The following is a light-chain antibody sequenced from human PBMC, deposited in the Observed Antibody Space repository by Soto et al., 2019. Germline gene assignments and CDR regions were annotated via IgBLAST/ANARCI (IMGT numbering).Light chain of an antibody. CDR2: GAS. Sequence: EIVLTKSPGTLSLSPGERATLSCRASQSVTSSYLAWYQQKPGQDPRLLIYGASSRATGIPDRFSGSGSGTDFTLTISRLEPEDFAVYYCQQYGRAPWTFGQGTKVEIK. CDR1: QSVTSSY. J-gene: IGKJ1*01. CDR3: QQYGRAPWT. V-gene: IGKV3-20*01.